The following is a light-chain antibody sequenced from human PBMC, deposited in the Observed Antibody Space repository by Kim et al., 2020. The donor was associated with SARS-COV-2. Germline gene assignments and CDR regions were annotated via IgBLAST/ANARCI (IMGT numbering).Light chain of an antibody. V-gene: IGKV3-20*01. J-gene: IGKJ4*01. CDR2: TTS. CDR3: QQYATSPLT. CDR1: HSVRSGF. Sequence: LSPGERATLSCRASHSVRSGFLAWYQQNPGQAPRLLIHTTSNRATGTPDRFSGSGSGTGFTLTISRLEPEDFAVYYCQQYATSPLTFGGGTKVEI.